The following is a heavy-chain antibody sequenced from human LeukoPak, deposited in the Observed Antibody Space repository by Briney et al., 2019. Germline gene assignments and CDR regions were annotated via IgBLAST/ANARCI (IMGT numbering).Heavy chain of an antibody. Sequence: GASVKVSRKASGYTFTGYYMHWVRQAPGQGLEWMGWINPNSGGTNYAQKFQGRVTMTRDTSISTAYMELSRLRSDDTAVYYCARGGGVITMVRGIDNYGMDVWGQGTTVTVSS. V-gene: IGHV1-2*02. CDR3: ARGGGVITMVRGIDNYGMDV. CDR2: INPNSGGT. CDR1: GYTFTGYY. D-gene: IGHD3-10*01. J-gene: IGHJ6*02.